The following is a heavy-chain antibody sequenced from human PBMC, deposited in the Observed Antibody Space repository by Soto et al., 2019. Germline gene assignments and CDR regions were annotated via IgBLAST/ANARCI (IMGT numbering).Heavy chain of an antibody. V-gene: IGHV1-8*01. CDR1: GYTFTSYD. J-gene: IGHJ6*03. CDR2: MNPNSGNT. D-gene: IGHD3-3*01. Sequence: GASVKVSCKASGYTFTSYDINWVRQATGQGLEWMGWMNPNSGNTGYAQKFQGRVTMTRNTSISTAYMELSSLRSEDTAVYYCARTFKYDFWSGTPGNPTAYYYYYMDVWGKGTTVTVSS. CDR3: ARTFKYDFWSGTPGNPTAYYYYYMDV.